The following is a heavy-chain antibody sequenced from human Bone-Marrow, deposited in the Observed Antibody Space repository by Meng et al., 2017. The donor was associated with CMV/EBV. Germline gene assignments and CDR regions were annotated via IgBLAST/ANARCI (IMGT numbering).Heavy chain of an antibody. V-gene: IGHV1-2*02. CDR2: INPNSGGT. CDR1: GYTFTGYY. CDR3: ARRMRPFHYCSSTSCANWFDP. J-gene: IGHJ5*02. Sequence: ASVKVSCKASGYTFTGYYMHWVRQAPGQGLEWMGWINPNSGGTNYAQKFQGRVTMTRDTSISTAYMELSRLRSDDTAVYYCARRMRPFHYCSSTSCANWFDPWGQGTLVTVSS. D-gene: IGHD2-2*01.